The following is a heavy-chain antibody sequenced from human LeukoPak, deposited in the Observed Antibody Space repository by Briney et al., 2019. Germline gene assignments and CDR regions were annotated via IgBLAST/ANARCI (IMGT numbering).Heavy chain of an antibody. CDR3: ARHNYGDYEYYFDY. V-gene: IGHV3-23*01. CDR1: GFTFSSYA. J-gene: IGHJ4*02. Sequence: GGSLRLSCAASGFTFSSYAMSWVRQAPGKGLEWVSAISGSGSSTYYADSVKGRFTISRDNSKNTLYLQMNSLRAEDTAVYYCARHNYGDYEYYFDYWGQGTLVTVSS. D-gene: IGHD4-17*01. CDR2: ISGSGSST.